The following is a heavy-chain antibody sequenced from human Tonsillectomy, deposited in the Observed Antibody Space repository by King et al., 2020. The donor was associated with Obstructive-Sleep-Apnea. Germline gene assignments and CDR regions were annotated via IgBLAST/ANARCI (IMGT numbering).Heavy chain of an antibody. CDR3: ARVDCSGGSCYSGY. CDR1: GGAVSTYY. Sequence: QMQLQESGPGLVKPSEILSLACTVSGGAVSTYYWCWIRQPPGKGLECIGYIYYSWSTNYNRSLKSRVTISLDTPNNQVSLKLSAVTAADTAVYYCARVDCSGGSCYSGYWGQGTLVTVSS. CDR2: IYYSWST. J-gene: IGHJ4*02. V-gene: IGHV4-59*02. D-gene: IGHD2-15*01.